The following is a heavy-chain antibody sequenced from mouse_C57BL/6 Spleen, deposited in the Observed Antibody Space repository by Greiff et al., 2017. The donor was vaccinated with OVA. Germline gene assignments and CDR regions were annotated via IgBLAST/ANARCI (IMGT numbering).Heavy chain of an antibody. D-gene: IGHD2-1*01. CDR1: GYTFTDYY. Sequence: QVQLKESGAELVRPGASVKLSCKASGYTFTDYYINWVKQRPGQGLEWIARIYPGSGNTYYNEKFKGKATLTAEKSSSTAYMQLSSLTSEDSAVYFCARGEDYGNYRNAMDYWGQGTSVTVSS. CDR3: ARGEDYGNYRNAMDY. J-gene: IGHJ4*01. CDR2: IYPGSGNT. V-gene: IGHV1-76*01.